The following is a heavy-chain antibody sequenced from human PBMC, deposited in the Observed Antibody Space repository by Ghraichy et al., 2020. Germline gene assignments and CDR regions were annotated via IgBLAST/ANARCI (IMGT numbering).Heavy chain of an antibody. D-gene: IGHD2-8*01. J-gene: IGHJ4*02. CDR1: GYTFTSYD. CDR3: ARAVRSRYCTNGVCYRPMYYFDY. CDR2: MNPNSGNT. Sequence: ASVKVSCKASGYTFTSYDINWVRQATGQGLEWMGWMNPNSGNTGYAQKFQGRVTMTRNTSISTAYMELSSLRSEDTAVYYCARAVRSRYCTNGVCYRPMYYFDYLGQGTLVTVSS. V-gene: IGHV1-8*01.